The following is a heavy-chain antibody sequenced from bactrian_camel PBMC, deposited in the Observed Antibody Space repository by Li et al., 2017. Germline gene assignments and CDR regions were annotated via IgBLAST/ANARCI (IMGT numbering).Heavy chain of an antibody. CDR2: IDGDGNP. V-gene: IGHV3S26*01. CDR1: GYTYSSYC. CDR3: AAVRSTPPRGPNTSGGACSDMLEKLQSVD. J-gene: IGHJ4*01. Sequence: HVQLVESGGGSVQAGGSLRLSCVASGYTYSSYCLGWFRQAPGEFRQPPQHGREAVAAIDGDGNPAYADSVKGRFAISQDNSRATLFLQMNNLQPGDTATYYCAAVRSTPPRGPNTSGGACSDMLEKLQSVDWGQGTQVTVS. D-gene: IGHD2*01.